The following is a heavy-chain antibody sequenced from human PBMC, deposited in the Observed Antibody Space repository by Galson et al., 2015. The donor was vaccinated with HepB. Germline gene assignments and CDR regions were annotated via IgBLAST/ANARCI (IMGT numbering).Heavy chain of an antibody. J-gene: IGHJ3*02. CDR2: IRYDGSNK. D-gene: IGHD4-23*01. CDR3: ADEPDYGGNSGDIFDI. CDR1: GFTFSSYG. V-gene: IGHV3-30*02. Sequence: SLRLSCAASGFTFSSYGMHWVRQAPGKGLEWVAFIRYDGSNKYYADSVKGRFTISRDNSKNTLYLQMNSLRAEDTAVYYCADEPDYGGNSGDIFDIWGQGTMVTVSS.